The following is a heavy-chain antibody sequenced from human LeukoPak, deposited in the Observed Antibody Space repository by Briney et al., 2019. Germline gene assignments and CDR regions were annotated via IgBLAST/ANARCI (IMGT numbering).Heavy chain of an antibody. CDR1: GGSISSYY. CDR2: IYYSGST. J-gene: IGHJ3*02. CDR3: ARQARAFDI. Sequence: PSETLSLTCTVSGGSISSYYWSWIRQPPGKGLEWIGYIYYSGSTNYNPSLKSRVTISVDTSKNQISLKLSSVTAADTAVYYCARQARAFDIWGQGTMVTVSS. V-gene: IGHV4-59*08.